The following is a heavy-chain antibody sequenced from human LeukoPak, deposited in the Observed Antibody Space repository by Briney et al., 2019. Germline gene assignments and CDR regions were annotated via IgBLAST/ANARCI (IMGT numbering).Heavy chain of an antibody. CDR2: IYFSGRT. J-gene: IGHJ4*02. V-gene: IGHV4-4*07. CDR1: GGSISSYF. Sequence: PSETLSLTCTVSGGSISSYFWSWIRQPAGKGLEWIGRIYFSGRTNYNPSLKSRVTMSVDTSKNQFSLRLSPVTAADTAVYYCVRVAYGDYYFDYWGQGTLVSVSS. D-gene: IGHD4-17*01. CDR3: VRVAYGDYYFDY.